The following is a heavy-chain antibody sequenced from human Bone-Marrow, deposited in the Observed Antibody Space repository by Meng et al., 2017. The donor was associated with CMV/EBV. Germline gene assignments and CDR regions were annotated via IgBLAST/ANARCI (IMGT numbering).Heavy chain of an antibody. D-gene: IGHD3-3*01. Sequence: GESLKISCAASGFTFSSYAMHWVRQAPGKGLEWVAVISYDGSNKYYADSVKGRFTISRDNSKNTLYLQMNSLRAEDTAVYYCARDGFWSAYYLDGMDVWGQGTTVTVSS. CDR2: ISYDGSNK. J-gene: IGHJ6*02. CDR3: ARDGFWSAYYLDGMDV. CDR1: GFTFSSYA. V-gene: IGHV3-30*04.